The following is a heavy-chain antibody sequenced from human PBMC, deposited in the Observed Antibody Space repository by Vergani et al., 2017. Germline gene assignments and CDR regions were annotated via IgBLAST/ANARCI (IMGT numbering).Heavy chain of an antibody. Sequence: QVQLVESGGGLVQPGGSLRLSCAASGFTFSDHYMSWVRQAPGKGLEWVAVTWYDGNNKQYADSVKGRFTISRDNSKSTMYLQMNSLRDEDTGVYYCSGDLRLLYNRFDPWGQGTLVTVSS. CDR2: TWYDGNNK. D-gene: IGHD1-14*01. V-gene: IGHV3-33*08. J-gene: IGHJ5*02. CDR1: GFTFSDHY. CDR3: SGDLRLLYNRFDP.